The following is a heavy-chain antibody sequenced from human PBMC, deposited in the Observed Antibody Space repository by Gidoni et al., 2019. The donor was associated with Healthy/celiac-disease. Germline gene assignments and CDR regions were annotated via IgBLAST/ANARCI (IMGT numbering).Heavy chain of an antibody. CDR2: ISAYNGNT. V-gene: IGHV1-18*01. CDR1: GYTFTSYG. CDR3: ASDRPIVATIPTDY. Sequence: QVQLVQSGAEVKKPGASVQVSCKAAGYTFTSYGISWVREAPGQGIEWMGWISAYNGNTNSAQKLHVRVTMTTDTATSTAYMELRSLRSDDTAVYYSASDRPIVATIPTDYWGQGTLVTVSS. D-gene: IGHD5-12*01. J-gene: IGHJ4*02.